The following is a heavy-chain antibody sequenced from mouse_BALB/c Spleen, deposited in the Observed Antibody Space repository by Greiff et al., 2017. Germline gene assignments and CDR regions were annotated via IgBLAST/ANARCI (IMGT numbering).Heavy chain of an antibody. CDR2: ISSGGST. CDR1: GFTFSSYA. J-gene: IGHJ3*01. V-gene: IGHV5-6-5*01. Sequence: EVMLVESGGGLVKPGGSLKLSCAASGFTFSSYAMSWVRQTPEKRLEWVASISSGGSTYYPDSVKGRFTISRDNARNILYLQMSSLRSEDTAMYYCARAYGSRGFAYWGQGTLVTVSA. CDR3: ARAYGSRGFAY. D-gene: IGHD1-1*01.